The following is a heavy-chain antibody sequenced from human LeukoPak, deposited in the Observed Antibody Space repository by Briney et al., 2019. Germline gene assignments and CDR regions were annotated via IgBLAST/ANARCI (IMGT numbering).Heavy chain of an antibody. V-gene: IGHV4-59*01. J-gene: IGHJ6*03. D-gene: IGHD6-13*01. CDR3: ARSSSEYSSSWYAPYYYYYYYIDV. CDR2: IFYSGST. CDR1: GGSISSYY. Sequence: PSETLSLICTVSGGSISSYYWSWIWQPPGKGLEWIGYIFYSGSTNYNTSLKSRVTISVDTSKNQYSLKLSSVTAADTAVYYCARSSSEYSSSWYAPYYYYYYYIDVWGKGTTLTGS.